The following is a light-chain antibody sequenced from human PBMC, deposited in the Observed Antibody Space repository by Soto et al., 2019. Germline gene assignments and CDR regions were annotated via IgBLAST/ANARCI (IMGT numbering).Light chain of an antibody. CDR3: ISYTSSSTWV. Sequence: QSVLTQPASVSGSPGQSITISCTGTSSDVGGYNSVSWYQQHPGKAPKLMIYEVSNRPSGVSDRFSGSRSGNTASLTISGLQAEDESDYYCISYTSSSTWVFGGGTKVTVL. V-gene: IGLV2-14*01. CDR1: SSDVGGYNS. J-gene: IGLJ3*02. CDR2: EVS.